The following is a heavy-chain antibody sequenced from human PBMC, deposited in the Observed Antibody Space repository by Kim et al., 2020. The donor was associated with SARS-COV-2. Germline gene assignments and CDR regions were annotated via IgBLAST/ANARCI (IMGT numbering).Heavy chain of an antibody. CDR1: GFTFSSYA. CDR3: AKDNHMDV. V-gene: IGHV3-23*01. Sequence: GGSLRLSCAASGFTFSSYAVSWVRQAPGKGLEWVSTIGYSGGSTYYADSVKGRFTISRDNSKNTLYLQMNSLRAEDTAVYYCAKDNHMDVWGKGTTVTVSS. CDR2: IGYSGGST. J-gene: IGHJ6*03.